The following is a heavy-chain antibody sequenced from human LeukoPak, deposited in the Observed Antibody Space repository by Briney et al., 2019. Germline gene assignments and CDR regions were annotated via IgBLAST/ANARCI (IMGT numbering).Heavy chain of an antibody. CDR1: GYTFTSYF. V-gene: IGHV1-46*01. Sequence: ASVEVSCKASGYTFTSYFMHWVRQAPGQGLEWMGIINPSGGYTSYTQNFRGRITMTRDTSASTVYMELSSLRSDDTAVYYCARENGGTADAFDIWGRGTVVTVSS. J-gene: IGHJ3*02. CDR2: INPSGGYT. CDR3: ARENGGTADAFDI. D-gene: IGHD4-23*01.